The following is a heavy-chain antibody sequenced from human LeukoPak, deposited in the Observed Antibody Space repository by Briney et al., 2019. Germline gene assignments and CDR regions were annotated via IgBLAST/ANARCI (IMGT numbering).Heavy chain of an antibody. CDR2: IWYDGSNK. V-gene: IGHV3-33*06. Sequence: PGGSLRLSCAASGFTFSSYAMSWVRQAPGKGLEWVAVIWYDGSNKYYADSVKGRFTISRDNSKNTLHLQMNSLRAEDTAVYYCAKGSTYYYGSGSYNPVNYWGQGTLVTVSS. CDR3: AKGSTYYYGSGSYNPVNY. CDR1: GFTFSSYA. D-gene: IGHD3-10*01. J-gene: IGHJ4*02.